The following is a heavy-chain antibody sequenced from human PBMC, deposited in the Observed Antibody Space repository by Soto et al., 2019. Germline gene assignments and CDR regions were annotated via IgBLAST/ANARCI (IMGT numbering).Heavy chain of an antibody. CDR3: AKDREYGGSSWYYFDF. CDR1: GFTFSSYA. V-gene: IGHV3-23*01. Sequence: EVQLLESGGGLVQPGGSLRLSCAASGFTFSSYAMTWVRQAPGSGLEWVSGISSSGGTTYYADSVKGRFIISRDNSKNTRYLQMNSLRAEDTAIYSCAKDREYGGSSWYYFDFWGHGTLVTVSS. CDR2: ISSSGGTT. D-gene: IGHD6-13*01. J-gene: IGHJ4*01.